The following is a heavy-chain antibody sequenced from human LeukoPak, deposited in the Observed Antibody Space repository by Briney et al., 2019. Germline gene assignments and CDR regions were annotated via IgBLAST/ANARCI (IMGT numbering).Heavy chain of an antibody. J-gene: IGHJ6*03. CDR3: ARAGGYYDFWSGEYYYYYMDV. D-gene: IGHD3-3*01. Sequence: SGTLSLTCAVSGGSISSSNWWSWVRQPPGKGLEWIGEIYHSGSTNYNPSLKSRVTISVDKPKNQFSLKLSSVTAADTAVYYCARAGGYYDFWSGEYYYYYMDVWGKGTTVTVSS. V-gene: IGHV4-4*02. CDR2: IYHSGST. CDR1: GGSISSSNW.